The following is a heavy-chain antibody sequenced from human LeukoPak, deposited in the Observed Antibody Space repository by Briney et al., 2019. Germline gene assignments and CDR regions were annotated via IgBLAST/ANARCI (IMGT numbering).Heavy chain of an antibody. V-gene: IGHV4-59*01. CDR1: GASISSYY. Sequence: SETLSLTCTVSGASISSYYWSWIRLPPGKGLEWIGDIYYGGSIKYNPSLKSRVTMSVDTSKNQFSLKLSSVTAADTAIYYCARENPSGYYNRPIDYWGQGTLVTVSS. J-gene: IGHJ4*02. CDR2: IYYGGSI. D-gene: IGHD3-22*01. CDR3: ARENPSGYYNRPIDY.